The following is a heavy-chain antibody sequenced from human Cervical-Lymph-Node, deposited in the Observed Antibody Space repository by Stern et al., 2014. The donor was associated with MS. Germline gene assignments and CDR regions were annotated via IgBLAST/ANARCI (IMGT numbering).Heavy chain of an antibody. CDR3: ARDRALRSLPYYFDY. J-gene: IGHJ4*02. Sequence: EVQLVESGGGLVQPGGSLRLSCAASGFTFSSYWMSWVRQAPGKGLEWVASIKQDGSEKYYVDSVKGRFTISRDNAKNSLYLQMNSLRAEDTAVYYCARDRALRSLPYYFDYWGQGTLVTVSS. D-gene: IGHD4-17*01. CDR2: IKQDGSEK. V-gene: IGHV3-7*01. CDR1: GFTFSSYW.